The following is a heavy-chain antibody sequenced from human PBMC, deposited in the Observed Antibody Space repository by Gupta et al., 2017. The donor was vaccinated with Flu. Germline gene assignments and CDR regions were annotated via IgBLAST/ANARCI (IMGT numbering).Heavy chain of an antibody. J-gene: IGHJ5*02. D-gene: IGHD4-4*01. CDR2: IWYDGSNK. V-gene: IGHV3-33*01. Sequence: KGLEWVAVIWYDGSNKYYADSVKGRFTISRDNSKNTLYLQMNSLRAEDTAVYYCAGTGVTRWIEGLVNWFDPWGQGTLVTVSS. CDR3: AGTGVTRWIEGLVNWFDP.